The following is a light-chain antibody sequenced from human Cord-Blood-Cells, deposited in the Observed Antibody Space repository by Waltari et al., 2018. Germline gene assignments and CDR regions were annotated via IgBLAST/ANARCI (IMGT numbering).Light chain of an antibody. V-gene: IGLV2-14*01. CDR2: DVS. CDR1: SSDVGGYNY. CDR3: SSYTSSSTVV. Sequence: QSALTQPASVSGSPGQSITISCTGTSSDVGGYNYVSWYQQHPGKAPKLMIYDVSNRRSWVSTRFSGSKSGNTAALTISGLQAEDEADYYCSSYTSSSTVVFGGGTKLTVL. J-gene: IGLJ2*01.